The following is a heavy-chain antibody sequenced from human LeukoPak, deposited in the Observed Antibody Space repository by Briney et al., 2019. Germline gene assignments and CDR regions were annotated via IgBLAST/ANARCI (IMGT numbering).Heavy chain of an antibody. CDR3: ARAPYYYDSSGSYFDY. J-gene: IGHJ4*02. Sequence: GGPLRLSCAASGFTFSSYSMNWVRQAPGKGLEWVSSISSSSSYIYYADSVKGRFTISRDNAKNSLYLQMNSLRAEDTAVYYCARAPYYYDSSGSYFDYWGQGTLVTVSS. V-gene: IGHV3-21*01. CDR1: GFTFSSYS. CDR2: ISSSSSYI. D-gene: IGHD3-22*01.